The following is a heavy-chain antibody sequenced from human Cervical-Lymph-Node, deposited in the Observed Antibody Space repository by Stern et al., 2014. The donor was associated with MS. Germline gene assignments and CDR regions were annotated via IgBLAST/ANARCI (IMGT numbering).Heavy chain of an antibody. CDR3: AGVRRNQNWSDT. CDR1: GYISTTYS. D-gene: IGHD6-25*01. V-gene: IGHV1-46*01. Sequence: QVPLVQSGAEVQNPGASVKISCKATGYISTTYSMHWVRQAPGQGLEWMGVINPGGTTSYAQKLQGRLSMTGDTSTNTVYMELSSLTSEDTAVYYCAGVRRNQNWSDTWGQGTLVAVSS. J-gene: IGHJ5*02. CDR2: INPGGTT.